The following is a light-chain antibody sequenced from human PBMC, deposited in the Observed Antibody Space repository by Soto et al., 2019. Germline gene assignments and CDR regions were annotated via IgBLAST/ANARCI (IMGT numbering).Light chain of an antibody. CDR3: MQVILWPWT. CDR1: QSLVSSDGNTY. CDR2: QVS. J-gene: IGKJ1*01. V-gene: IGKV2-30*01. Sequence: DVVMTQSPLSLPVTLGQPASISCRSSQSLVSSDGNTYLNWFQQRPGQSPRRLIYQVSNRDSGVPDRFSGSGSGTDFTLKISRVEAEDVGVYYCMQVILWPWTFGQGTKVEIK.